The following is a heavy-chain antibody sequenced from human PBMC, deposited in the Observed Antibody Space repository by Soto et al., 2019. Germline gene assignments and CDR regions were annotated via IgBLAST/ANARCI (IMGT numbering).Heavy chain of an antibody. D-gene: IGHD2-8*01. CDR2: IYYSGST. CDR1: GGSIRSYY. Sequence: QVQLQESGPGLVKPSETLSLTCTVSGGSIRSYYWSWIRQPPGKGLEWIGYIYYSGSTNYNPSLRSRVTSSADTSTIQFPLKRSSVPAADTAVYYCARVYAYYFAFWGQGTRVTV. V-gene: IGHV4-59*01. CDR3: ARVYAYYFAF. J-gene: IGHJ4*02.